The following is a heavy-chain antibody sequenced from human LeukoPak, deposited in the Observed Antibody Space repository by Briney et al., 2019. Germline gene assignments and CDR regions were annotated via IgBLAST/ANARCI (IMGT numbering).Heavy chain of an antibody. D-gene: IGHD3-22*01. V-gene: IGHV4-34*01. CDR3: ARQISPALEYYYDSSGYRFDY. CDR2: INHSGST. J-gene: IGHJ4*02. Sequence: PSETLSLTSAVYGGSYSGYYWSWIRQPPGKGLEWIGEINHSGSTNYNPSLKSRVTISVDTSKNQFSLKLSSVTAADTAVYYCARQISPALEYYYDSSGYRFDYWGQGTLVTVSS. CDR1: GGSYSGYY.